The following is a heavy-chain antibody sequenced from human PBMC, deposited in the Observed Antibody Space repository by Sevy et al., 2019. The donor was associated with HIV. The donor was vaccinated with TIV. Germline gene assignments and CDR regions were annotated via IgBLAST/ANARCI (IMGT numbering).Heavy chain of an antibody. CDR3: ARDGRMVRGVVYYYYYGMDV. J-gene: IGHJ6*02. CDR2: ISSSSSYI. CDR1: GFTFSSYS. Sequence: GGSLRLSCAASGFTFSSYSMNWVRQAPGKGLEWVSSISSSSSYIYYADSVKCRFTISRDNAKNSLYLQMNSLRAEDTAVYYCARDGRMVRGVVYYYYYGMDVWGQGTTVTVSS. D-gene: IGHD3-10*01. V-gene: IGHV3-21*01.